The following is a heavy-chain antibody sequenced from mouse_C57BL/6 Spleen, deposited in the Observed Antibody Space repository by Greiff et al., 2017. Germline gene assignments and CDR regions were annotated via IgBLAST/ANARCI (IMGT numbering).Heavy chain of an antibody. CDR3: TRGILSPEYFDY. Sequence: QVQLQQSGAELVRPGASVTLSCKASGYTFTDYEMHWVKQTPVHGLEWIGAIDPETGGTAYNQKFKGKAILTADKSSSTAYMELRSLTSEDSAVYYCTRGILSPEYFDYWGQGTTLTVSS. CDR1: GYTFTDYE. J-gene: IGHJ2*01. CDR2: IDPETGGT. V-gene: IGHV1-15*01.